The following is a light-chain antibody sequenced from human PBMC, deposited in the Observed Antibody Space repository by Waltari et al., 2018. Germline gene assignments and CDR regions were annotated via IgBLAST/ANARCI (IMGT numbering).Light chain of an antibody. CDR2: DAS. J-gene: IGKJ4*01. V-gene: IGKV1-33*01. CDR3: QQYDNLPPLT. CDR1: QDISNY. Sequence: DIQMTQSPSSLSASVGDRVTITCQASQDISNYLNWYQQTPGKAPKLLIYDASNLETGGPSRFSGSGSGTDFTVTISSLQPEDIATYYCQQYDNLPPLTFGGGTKVEIK.